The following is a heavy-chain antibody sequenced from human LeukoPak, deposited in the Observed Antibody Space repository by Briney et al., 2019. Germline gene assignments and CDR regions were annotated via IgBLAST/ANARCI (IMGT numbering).Heavy chain of an antibody. D-gene: IGHD3-22*01. V-gene: IGHV4-30-4*01. Sequence: SETLSLTCTVSGGSISSGDYYWSWIRQPPGKGLEWLGYIYYSGSTYYNPSLKSRVTISVDTSKNQFSLKLSSVTAADTAVYYCARGDMFHYDSSGLDYWGQGTLVTVSS. CDR1: GGSISSGDYY. CDR2: IYYSGST. CDR3: ARGDMFHYDSSGLDY. J-gene: IGHJ4*02.